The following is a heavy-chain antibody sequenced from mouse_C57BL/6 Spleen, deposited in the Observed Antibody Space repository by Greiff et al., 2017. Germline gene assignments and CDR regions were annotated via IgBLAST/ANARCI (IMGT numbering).Heavy chain of an antibody. CDR1: GYTFTSYW. Sequence: VQLQQPGAELVKPGASVKVFCKASGYTFTSYWMHWVKQRPGQGLEWIGRIHPSDSDTNYNQKFKGKATLTVDKSSSTAYMQLSSLTSEDSAVYYCAQGVTTVSYAMDYWGQGTSVTVSS. D-gene: IGHD1-1*01. V-gene: IGHV1-74*01. CDR2: IHPSDSDT. J-gene: IGHJ4*01. CDR3: AQGVTTVSYAMDY.